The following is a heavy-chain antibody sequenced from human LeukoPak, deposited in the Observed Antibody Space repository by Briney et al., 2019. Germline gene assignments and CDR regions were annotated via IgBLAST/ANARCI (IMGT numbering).Heavy chain of an antibody. CDR1: KFTFNNYA. CDR3: ARDGYSGSYYRLYYFFMDV. J-gene: IGHJ6*03. CDR2: ISGSGDNM. Sequence: GGSLRLSCLASKFTFNNYAMTWVRQAPGKGLEWVSSISGSGDNMDYADSVKGRFTISRDNSENTLYLQMNSLRGEDTAVYYCARDGYSGSYYRLYYFFMDVWGKGTTVTVSS. D-gene: IGHD1-26*01. V-gene: IGHV3-23*01.